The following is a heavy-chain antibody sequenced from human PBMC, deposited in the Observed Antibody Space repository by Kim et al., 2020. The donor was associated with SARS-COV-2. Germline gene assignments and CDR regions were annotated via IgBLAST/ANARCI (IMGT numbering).Heavy chain of an antibody. V-gene: IGHV7-4-1*02. CDR1: GYTFTSYA. CDR2: INTNTGNP. Sequence: ASVKVSCKASGYTFTSYAMNWVRQAPGQGLEWMGWINTNTGNPTYAQGFTGRFVFSLDTSVSTAYLQISSLKAEDTAVYYCASGGLLWFGQCYYYGMDVWGQGTTVTYSS. CDR3: ASGGLLWFGQCYYYGMDV. J-gene: IGHJ6*02. D-gene: IGHD3-10*01.